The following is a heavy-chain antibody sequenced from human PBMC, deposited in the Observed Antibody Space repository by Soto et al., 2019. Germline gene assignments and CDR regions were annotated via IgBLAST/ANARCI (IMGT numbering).Heavy chain of an antibody. V-gene: IGHV4-39*07. J-gene: IGHJ5*02. CDR3: ARVAYCGGDCYRGFDP. CDR1: GGSISSSSYY. D-gene: IGHD2-21*02. CDR2: IYHSGST. Sequence: PSETLSLTCTVSGGSISSSSYYWGWIRQPPGKGLEWIGSIYHSGSTYYNPSLKSRVTISVDRSKNQFSLKLSSVTAADTAVYYCARVAYCGGDCYRGFDPWGQGTLVTVSS.